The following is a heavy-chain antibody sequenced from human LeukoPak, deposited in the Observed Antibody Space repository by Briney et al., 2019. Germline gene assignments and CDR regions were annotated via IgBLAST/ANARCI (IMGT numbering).Heavy chain of an antibody. CDR3: ARDVAAGIFIFSFGY. Sequence: PGGSLRLSCAASGFTFSSYAMHWVRQAPGKGLEWVAVISYDGSNKYYADSVKGRFTISRDNSKNTPYLQMNSLRAEDTAVYYCARDVAAGIFIFSFGYWGQGTLVTVSS. V-gene: IGHV3-30*01. CDR2: ISYDGSNK. J-gene: IGHJ4*02. D-gene: IGHD6-13*01. CDR1: GFTFSSYA.